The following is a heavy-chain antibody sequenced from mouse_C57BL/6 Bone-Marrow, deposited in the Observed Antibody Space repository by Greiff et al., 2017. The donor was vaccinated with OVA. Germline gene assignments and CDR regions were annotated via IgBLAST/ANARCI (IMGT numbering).Heavy chain of an antibody. Sequence: VQLKESGPGLVKPSQSLSLTCSVTGYSITSGYYWNWIRQFPGNQLEWMGYISYDGSNNYNPSLKNRISITRDTSKNQFFLKLNSVTTEDTATYYCATDRGYYSSSSYYCAMDDWGQGTSVTVSS. CDR2: ISYDGSN. J-gene: IGHJ4*01. CDR3: ATDRGYYSSSSYYCAMDD. V-gene: IGHV3-6*01. D-gene: IGHD1-1*01. CDR1: GYSITSGYY.